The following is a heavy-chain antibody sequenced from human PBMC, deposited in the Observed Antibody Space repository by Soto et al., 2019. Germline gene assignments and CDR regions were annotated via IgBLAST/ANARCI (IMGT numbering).Heavy chain of an antibody. D-gene: IGHD3-16*02. CDR1: GGTFSSYS. CDR2: IIPIFGTA. Sequence: SVKVSGKASGGTFSSYSISWVRQAPGQGLEWMGGIIPIFGTANYAQKFQGRVTITADKSTSTAYMELSSLRSEDTAVYYCAREGLRLGELSIGMDVWGQGTTVTVSS. J-gene: IGHJ6*02. CDR3: AREGLRLGELSIGMDV. V-gene: IGHV1-69*06.